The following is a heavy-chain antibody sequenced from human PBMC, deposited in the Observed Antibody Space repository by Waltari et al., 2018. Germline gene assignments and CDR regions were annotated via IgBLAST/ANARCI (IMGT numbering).Heavy chain of an antibody. CDR1: GGSISSSNSY. V-gene: IGHV4-39*01. Sequence: QLQLQESGPGLVKPSETLSLTCTVSGGSISSSNSYWGWIRQPPGKGREWIGSIYYSGSTYYNPSLKSRVTISVDTSKNQFYLKLNSVTAADTAVHYCARSGYYDSSGYYWWFDPWGQGTLVTVSS. CDR3: ARSGYYDSSGYYWWFDP. CDR2: IYYSGST. J-gene: IGHJ5*02. D-gene: IGHD3-22*01.